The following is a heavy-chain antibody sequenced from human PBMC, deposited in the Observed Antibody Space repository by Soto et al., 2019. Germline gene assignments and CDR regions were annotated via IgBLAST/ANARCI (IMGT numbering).Heavy chain of an antibody. D-gene: IGHD2-2*01. CDR1: GFTFSSYG. V-gene: IGHV3-33*01. Sequence: GGSLRLSCAASGFTFSSYGMHWVRQAPGKGLEWVAAIWYDGSNKYYADSVKGRFTISRDKSKNTLYLQMNSLRAEDTAVYYCTTDLACSTSCYGVFDPWGQGTLVTVSS. CDR2: IWYDGSNK. J-gene: IGHJ5*02. CDR3: TTDLACSTSCYGVFDP.